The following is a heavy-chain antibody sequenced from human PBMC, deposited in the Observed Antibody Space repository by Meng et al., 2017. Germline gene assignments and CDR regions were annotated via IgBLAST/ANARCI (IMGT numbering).Heavy chain of an antibody. J-gene: IGHJ4*02. V-gene: IGHV1-8*01. Sequence: VQRVQSGAEVKKPGASVKVSCKASGYTFTSYEINWVRQASGQGLEWMGWMNPNSGNTDYAQKFQGRVTMTRNTSINTAYMELSSLRSDDTAVYFCARANTYSGYDYGYWGQGTLVTVSS. CDR2: MNPNSGNT. CDR1: GYTFTSYE. CDR3: ARANTYSGYDYGY. D-gene: IGHD5-12*01.